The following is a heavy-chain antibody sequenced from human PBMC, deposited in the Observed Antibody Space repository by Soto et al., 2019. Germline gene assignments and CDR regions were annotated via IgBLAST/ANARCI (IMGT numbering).Heavy chain of an antibody. CDR2: IYYSGST. J-gene: IGHJ4*02. CDR3: ARGGGYYDILTGYPTSD. D-gene: IGHD3-9*01. Sequence: QVQLQESGPGLVKPSQTLSLTCTVSGGSISSGGYYWSWIRQHPGKGLEWTGYIYYSGSTYYNPSLKSRVTMSVDTSKNQFSLKLSSVTAADTAVYYCARGGGYYDILTGYPTSDWGQGTLVTVSS. CDR1: GGSISSGGYY. V-gene: IGHV4-31*03.